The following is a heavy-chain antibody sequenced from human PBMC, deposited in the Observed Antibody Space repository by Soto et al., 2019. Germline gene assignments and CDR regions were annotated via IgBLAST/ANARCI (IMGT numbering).Heavy chain of an antibody. D-gene: IGHD4-17*01. V-gene: IGHV4-39*01. Sequence: SETLSLTCTVSGGSINSDSYFWGGIRQPPGKGPEWIGSIFDTGNTYYNPSLKSRVTISVGPSKKQFSLKLTSVTAADTAVYYCARQTFTVAKVSYGRSNWFDPCGPGPRVTVSS. CDR2: IFDTGNT. J-gene: IGHJ5*02. CDR1: GGSINSDSYF. CDR3: ARQTFTVAKVSYGRSNWFDP.